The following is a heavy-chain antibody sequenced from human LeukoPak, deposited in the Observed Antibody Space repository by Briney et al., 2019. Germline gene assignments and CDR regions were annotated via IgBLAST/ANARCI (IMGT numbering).Heavy chain of an antibody. CDR2: ISAYNGNT. J-gene: IGHJ4*02. V-gene: IGHV1-18*01. D-gene: IGHD6-13*01. CDR3: ARVSSSWYYFDY. Sequence: ASVKVSCEASGYTFTSYGISWVRQAPGQGLEWMGWISAYNGNTNYAQKLQGRVTMTTDTSTSTAYMDLRSLRSDDTAVYYCARVSSSWYYFDYWGQGTLVTVSS. CDR1: GYTFTSYG.